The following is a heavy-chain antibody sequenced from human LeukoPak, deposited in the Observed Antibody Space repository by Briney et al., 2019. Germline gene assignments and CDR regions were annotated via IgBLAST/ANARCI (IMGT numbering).Heavy chain of an antibody. CDR3: ARTTRKVDY. V-gene: IGHV3-30-3*01. CDR1: GFTFSSYA. CDR2: ISYDGSNK. D-gene: IGHD1-14*01. Sequence: GRSLRLSCAASGFTFSSYAMHWVRQAPGKGLEWVAVISYDGSNKYYADSVKGRLTISRDNSKNTLYLQMNSLRAEDTAVYYCARTTRKVDYWGQGTLVTVSS. J-gene: IGHJ4*02.